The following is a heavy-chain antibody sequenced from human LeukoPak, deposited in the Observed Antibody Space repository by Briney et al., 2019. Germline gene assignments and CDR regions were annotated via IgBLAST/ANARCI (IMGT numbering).Heavy chain of an antibody. CDR2: IRYDGSNK. CDR1: GFTFSSYG. CDR3: ASSRLQSYCSGGSCYSDWFDP. Sequence: GGSLRLSCAASGFTFSSYGMHWVRQAPGKGLGWVAFIRYDGSNKYYADSVKGRFTISRDNSKNTLYLQMNSLRAEDTAVYYCASSRLQSYCSGGSCYSDWFDPWGQGTLVTVSS. V-gene: IGHV3-30*02. D-gene: IGHD2-15*01. J-gene: IGHJ5*02.